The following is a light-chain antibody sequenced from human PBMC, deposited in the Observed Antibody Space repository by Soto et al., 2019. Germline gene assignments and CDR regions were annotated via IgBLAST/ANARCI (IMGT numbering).Light chain of an antibody. V-gene: IGKV3-20*01. Sequence: EIVLTQSPGTLSLSPGERATLSCRASQSVSSSYLAWYQQKPGQAPRLLIYGASSRATGIPDRFSGSGSGTDFTLTISRLEPEDFAVYYCKQDGRSPRTFGQGTKLEIK. CDR1: QSVSSSY. CDR3: KQDGRSPRT. CDR2: GAS. J-gene: IGKJ2*01.